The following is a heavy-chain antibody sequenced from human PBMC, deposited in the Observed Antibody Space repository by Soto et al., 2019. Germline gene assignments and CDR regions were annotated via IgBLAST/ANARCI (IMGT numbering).Heavy chain of an antibody. CDR2: IYYSGST. V-gene: IGHV4-59*01. Sequence: QVQLQESGPGLVKPSETLSLTCTVSGGSISSYYWSWIRQPPGKGLEWIGYIYYSGSTNYNPSLKSRVTISVDTSKNQFSLKLSSVTAADTAVYYCARVVTRSGWPFFDYWGQGTLVTVSS. J-gene: IGHJ4*02. CDR1: GGSISSYY. D-gene: IGHD6-19*01. CDR3: ARVVTRSGWPFFDY.